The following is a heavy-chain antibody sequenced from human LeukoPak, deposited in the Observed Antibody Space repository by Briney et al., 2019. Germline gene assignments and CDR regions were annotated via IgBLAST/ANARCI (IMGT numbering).Heavy chain of an antibody. V-gene: IGHV4-4*02. Sequence: SETLSLTCTVSGGSITNTNYWTWVRQPPGKGLEWIGEVNLQGSTNYNPSLMGRVAISVDTSENHISLQLTSVTAADTAVYYCAREGGPYRPLDYSGQGTPVTVSS. CDR2: VNLQGST. CDR1: GGSITNTNY. CDR3: AREGGPYRPLDY. J-gene: IGHJ4*02.